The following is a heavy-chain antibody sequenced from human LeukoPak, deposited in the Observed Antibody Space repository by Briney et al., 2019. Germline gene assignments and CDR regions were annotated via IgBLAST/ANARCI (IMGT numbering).Heavy chain of an antibody. D-gene: IGHD2-2*01. CDR1: GFTFSSYA. Sequence: GASLRLSCAASGFTFSSYAMSWVRQAPGKGLEWVSATSGSGGSTYYADSVKGRFTISRDNSKNTLYLQMNSLRAEDTAVYYCARDIVVVNYWGQGTLVTVSS. J-gene: IGHJ4*02. CDR2: TSGSGGST. CDR3: ARDIVVVNY. V-gene: IGHV3-23*01.